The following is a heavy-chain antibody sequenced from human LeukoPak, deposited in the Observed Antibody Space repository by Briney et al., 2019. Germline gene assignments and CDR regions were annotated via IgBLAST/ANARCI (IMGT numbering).Heavy chain of an antibody. CDR3: AKDNYYGSGSFFDY. V-gene: IGHV3-30*02. CDR2: IRYDESNR. Sequence: PGGSLRLSCAASGFTFSSYGMHWVRQAPGKGLEWMTFIRYDESNRYYADSVKGRFTISRDISKNTLYLQMNSLRADDTAIYYCAKDNYYGSGSFFDYWGQGTLVTVSS. D-gene: IGHD3-10*01. J-gene: IGHJ4*02. CDR1: GFTFSSYG.